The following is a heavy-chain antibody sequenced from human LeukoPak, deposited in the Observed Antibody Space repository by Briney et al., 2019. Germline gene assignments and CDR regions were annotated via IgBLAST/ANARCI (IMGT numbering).Heavy chain of an antibody. CDR1: GYSFTGYF. V-gene: IGHV1-2*02. J-gene: IGHJ4*02. CDR3: ARGPLGGANDY. CDR2: INSNSGAT. D-gene: IGHD3-16*01. Sequence: ASVKVSCKASGYSFTGYFIHWVRQAPGQGLEWVAWINSNSGATHFAQKFQGRVTMTRDTSVSTAYMELSRLISDDTAVYYCARGPLGGANDYWGQGTLVTVSS.